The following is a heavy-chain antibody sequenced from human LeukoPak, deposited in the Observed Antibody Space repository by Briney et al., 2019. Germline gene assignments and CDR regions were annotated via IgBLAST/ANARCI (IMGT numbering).Heavy chain of an antibody. Sequence: ASVKVSCKASGYTFSSYGISWLRQAPGQGLEWMGWIGAYNGNTSYAQKFQGRVTMTTDTSTSTLYMEVRSLRSDDTAVYYCARDNGHKSVDYWGQGTLVTVSS. CDR1: GYTFSSYG. CDR2: IGAYNGNT. J-gene: IGHJ4*02. D-gene: IGHD2-21*01. V-gene: IGHV1-18*01. CDR3: ARDNGHKSVDY.